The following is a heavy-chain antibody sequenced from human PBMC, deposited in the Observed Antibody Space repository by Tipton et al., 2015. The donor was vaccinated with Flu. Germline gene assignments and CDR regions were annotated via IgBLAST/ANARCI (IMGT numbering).Heavy chain of an antibody. CDR1: GYTFGSYG. J-gene: IGHJ4*02. CDR3: ARGGAFDF. V-gene: IGHV1-18*01. CDR2: NNPYNGDT. D-gene: IGHD3-16*01. Sequence: QLVQSGAEVKKPGASVKVSCKASGYTFGSYGMSWVRQAPGQGLEWMGWNNPYNGDTNHVQKFQGRVTMTTDTSTSTAYMELRSLRSDDTAVYYCARGGAFDFWGQGTLVTVSS.